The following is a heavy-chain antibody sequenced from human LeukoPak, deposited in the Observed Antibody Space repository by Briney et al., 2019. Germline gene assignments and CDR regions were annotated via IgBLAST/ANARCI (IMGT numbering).Heavy chain of an antibody. CDR2: ISDSGST. Sequence: SETPSLTCTVSGGSISSRDYYWSWIRQPPGTGLEWIGYISDSGSTRYNPSLKSRVIISVDTSKNHFSLKLTSVTAADTAIYYCAREEAIVTFGIGRSAHNWFDPWGQGTLVTVSS. J-gene: IGHJ5*02. CDR1: GGSISSRDYY. D-gene: IGHD2-15*01. CDR3: AREEAIVTFGIGRSAHNWFDP. V-gene: IGHV4-30-4*01.